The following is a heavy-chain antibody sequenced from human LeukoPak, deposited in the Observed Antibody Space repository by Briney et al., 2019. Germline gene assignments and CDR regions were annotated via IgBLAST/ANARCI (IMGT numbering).Heavy chain of an antibody. Sequence: TLSLTCTVSGGSISSGSYYWSWIRQPAGKGLEWIGRIYTSGSTNYNPSLKSRVTISVDTSKNQFSLKLSSVTAADTAVYYCARGATADAFDIWGQGTMVTVSS. J-gene: IGHJ3*02. CDR2: IYTSGST. CDR3: ARGATADAFDI. D-gene: IGHD5-12*01. V-gene: IGHV4-61*02. CDR1: GGSISSGSYY.